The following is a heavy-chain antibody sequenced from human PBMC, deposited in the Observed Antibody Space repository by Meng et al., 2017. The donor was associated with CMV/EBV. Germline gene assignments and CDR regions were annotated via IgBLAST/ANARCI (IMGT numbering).Heavy chain of an antibody. J-gene: IGHJ4*02. D-gene: IGHD2-15*01. Sequence: GESLKISCVVSGFTLKTQMMTWVRQAPGKGLEWVAGLGGAGGITLYADSVKGRFTISRDKSKNTLYLEMNSLRADDTALYFCAKDPIAHAGSYFDSWGRGTLVTVSS. CDR2: LGGAGGIT. CDR3: AKDPIAHAGSYFDS. V-gene: IGHV3-23*01. CDR1: GFTLKTQM.